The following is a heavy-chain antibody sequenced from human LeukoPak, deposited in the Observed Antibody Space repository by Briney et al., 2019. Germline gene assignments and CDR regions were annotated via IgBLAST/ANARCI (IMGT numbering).Heavy chain of an antibody. CDR2: IYYSGST. Sequence: SETLSLTCTVSGGSIGSYYWSWIRQPPGKGLEWIGYIYYSGSTNYNPSLKSRVTISVDTSKNQFSLKLSSVTAADTAVYYCARRSGYDFWSGYYGFAFDIWGQGTMVTVSS. J-gene: IGHJ3*02. CDR1: GGSIGSYY. D-gene: IGHD3-3*01. V-gene: IGHV4-59*01. CDR3: ARRSGYDFWSGYYGFAFDI.